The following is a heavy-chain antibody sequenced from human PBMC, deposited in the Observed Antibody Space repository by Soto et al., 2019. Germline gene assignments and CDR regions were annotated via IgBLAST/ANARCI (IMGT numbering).Heavy chain of an antibody. CDR3: ARGWYFGQDAANDAFDI. CDR1: GFTFSSYG. D-gene: IGHD3-3*01. Sequence: GGSLRLSCAASGFTFSSYGMHWVRQAPGKGLEWVAVIWYDGSNKYYADSVKGRFTISRDNSKNTLYLQMNSLRAEDTAVYYCARGWYFGQDAANDAFDIWGQGTMVTVSS. V-gene: IGHV3-33*01. J-gene: IGHJ3*02. CDR2: IWYDGSNK.